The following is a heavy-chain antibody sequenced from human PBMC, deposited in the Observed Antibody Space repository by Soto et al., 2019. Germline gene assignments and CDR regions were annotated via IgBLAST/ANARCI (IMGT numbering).Heavy chain of an antibody. CDR1: GGSISSGGYY. D-gene: IGHD3-3*01. V-gene: IGHV4-31*03. CDR2: IYYSGST. J-gene: IGHJ5*02. Sequence: PSETLSLTCTVSGGSISSGGYYWSWIRQHPGKGLEWIGYIYYSGSTYYNPSLKSRVTISVDTSKNQFSLKLSSVTAADTAVYYCARSQDFFGVALNWFDPWGQGTLVTVSS. CDR3: ARSQDFFGVALNWFDP.